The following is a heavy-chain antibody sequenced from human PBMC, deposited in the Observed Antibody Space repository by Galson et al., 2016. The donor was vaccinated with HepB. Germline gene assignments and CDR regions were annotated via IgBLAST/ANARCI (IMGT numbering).Heavy chain of an antibody. J-gene: IGHJ3*01. CDR3: ARGRLATIGGVGLQT. Sequence: SLRLSCAASGFKFDDYGMSWVRQVPGKALEWGSGINWNGDRIGEVDSFQGRFSISRDNVKTSLYLDMNSLRAEDTASYYCARGRLATIGGVGLQTWGQGTMVTVSS. CDR1: GFKFDDYG. V-gene: IGHV3-20*04. D-gene: IGHD3-16*01. CDR2: INWNGDRI.